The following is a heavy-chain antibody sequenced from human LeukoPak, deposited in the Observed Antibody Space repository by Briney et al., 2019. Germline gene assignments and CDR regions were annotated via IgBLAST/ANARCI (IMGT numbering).Heavy chain of an antibody. CDR3: AREAEEDYGLTLSY. D-gene: IGHD4-17*01. CDR2: IWYGGSKK. CDR1: GFTFSIYG. V-gene: IGHV3-33*01. J-gene: IGHJ4*02. Sequence: GGPLTLFCAASGFTFSIYGMHGVRQAPGKGRVGGADIWYGGSKKYYADYEKGRFTISRDNSKNTLYLQMNSLRAEDTAVYYCAREAEEDYGLTLSYWGQGTRVTVSS.